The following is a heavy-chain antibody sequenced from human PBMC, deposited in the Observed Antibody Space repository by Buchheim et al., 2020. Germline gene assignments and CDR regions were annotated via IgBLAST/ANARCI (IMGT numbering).Heavy chain of an antibody. J-gene: IGHJ4*02. Sequence: EVQLVESGGGLVKPGGSLRLSCAASGFTFSHFSMNWVRQAPGRGLEWVSSISSRSTSYIYYADSVKGRFTISRDNPEKSLYLQMNSLRAEDTAVYYCTREGLDYVGLSDYWGRGTL. CDR2: ISSRSTSYI. CDR3: TREGLDYVGLSDY. CDR1: GFTFSHFS. V-gene: IGHV3-21*01. D-gene: IGHD4-17*01.